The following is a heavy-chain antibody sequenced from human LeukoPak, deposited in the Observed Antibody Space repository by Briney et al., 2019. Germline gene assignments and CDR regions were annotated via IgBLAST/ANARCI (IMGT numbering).Heavy chain of an antibody. CDR2: IKQDGSEK. J-gene: IGHJ4*02. Sequence: PGGSLRLSCAASGFTFSSYAMSWVRQAPGKGLEWVANIKQDGSEKYYVDSVKGRFTISRDNAKNSLYLQMNSLRAEDTAVYYCAKYYYDSSGYPPLFDYWGQGTLVTVSS. CDR3: AKYYYDSSGYPPLFDY. V-gene: IGHV3-7*01. CDR1: GFTFSSYA. D-gene: IGHD3-22*01.